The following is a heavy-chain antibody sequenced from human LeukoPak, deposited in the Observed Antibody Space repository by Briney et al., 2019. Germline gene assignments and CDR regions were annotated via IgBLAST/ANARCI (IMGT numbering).Heavy chain of an antibody. CDR2: IYYSGST. CDR3: ARGIYRGAFDI. CDR1: GGSISSASYF. V-gene: IGHV4-61*01. J-gene: IGHJ3*02. D-gene: IGHD3-10*01. Sequence: SETLSLTCTVSGGSISSASYFWGWIRQPPGKGLEWIGYIYYSGSTNYNPSLKSRVTISVDTSKNQFSLKLSSVTAADTAVYYCARGIYRGAFDIWGQGTMVAVSS.